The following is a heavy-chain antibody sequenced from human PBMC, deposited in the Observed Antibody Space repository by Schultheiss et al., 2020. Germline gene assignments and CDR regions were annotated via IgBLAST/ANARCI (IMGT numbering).Heavy chain of an antibody. J-gene: IGHJ4*02. CDR3: AKDRGGSSSPHY. CDR2: IGTAGDT. CDR1: GFTFSSYD. Sequence: GESLKISCAASGFTFSSYDMHWVRQATGKGLEWVSAIGTAGDTYYPGSVKGRFTISRENAKNSLYLQMNSLRAEDTAVYYCAKDRGGSSSPHYWGQGTLVTVSS. D-gene: IGHD6-6*01. V-gene: IGHV3-13*01.